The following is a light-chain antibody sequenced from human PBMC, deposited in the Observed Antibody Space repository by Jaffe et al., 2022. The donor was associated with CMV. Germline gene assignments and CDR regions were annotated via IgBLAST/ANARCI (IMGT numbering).Light chain of an antibody. CDR2: KTS. CDR1: QSLSTW. Sequence: DIQMTQSPSTLSASVGDRVTIACRASQSLSTWLAWYQQKPGKAPKLLIYKTSNLESGVPSRFSGSGSGTEFTLTISSLQPDDFATYYCQQYNRYPLTFGGGTKVEIK. CDR3: QQYNRYPLT. J-gene: IGKJ4*01. V-gene: IGKV1-5*03.